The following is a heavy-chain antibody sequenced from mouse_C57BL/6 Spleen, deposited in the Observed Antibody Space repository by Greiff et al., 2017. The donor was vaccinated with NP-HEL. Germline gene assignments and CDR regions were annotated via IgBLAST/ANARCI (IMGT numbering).Heavy chain of an antibody. D-gene: IGHD2-10*02. J-gene: IGHJ2*01. CDR2: IDPETGGT. CDR3: TRWGRYGKPPRFDY. Sequence: QVQLQQSGAELVRPGASVTLSCKASGYTFTDYEMHWVKQTPVHGLEWIGAIDPETGGTAYNQKFKGKAILTADKSSSTAYMELRSLTSEDSAVYYCTRWGRYGKPPRFDYWGQGTTLTVSS. CDR1: GYTFTDYE. V-gene: IGHV1-15*01.